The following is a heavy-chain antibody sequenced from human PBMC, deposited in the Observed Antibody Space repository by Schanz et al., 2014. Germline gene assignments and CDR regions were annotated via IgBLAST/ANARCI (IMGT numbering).Heavy chain of an antibody. Sequence: QVQMVESGGGVVQPGRSLRLSCAASGFAFSVYGMHWVRQAPGKGPEWVAVIWSDGSTKYYADSVKGRFTISRDNSKNTIYLQMNSLRADDAAVYVCARADGNNWYGKGLDYWGQGTQVIVSS. V-gene: IGHV3-33*01. CDR3: ARADGNNWYGKGLDY. CDR2: IWSDGSTK. J-gene: IGHJ4*02. D-gene: IGHD1-1*01. CDR1: GFAFSVYG.